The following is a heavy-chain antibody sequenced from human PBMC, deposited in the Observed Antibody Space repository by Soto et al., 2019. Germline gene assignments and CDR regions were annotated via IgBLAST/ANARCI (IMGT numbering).Heavy chain of an antibody. CDR2: IKQDGSEK. Sequence: EVQLVESGGGLVQPGGSLRLSCAASGFTFSSYWMSWVRQAPGKGLEWVANIKQDGSEKYYVDSVKGRFTISRDNAKNSLYLQMNSLRAEDTAVYYCARTSHYYYYGMDVWGQGTTVTVSS. D-gene: IGHD6-6*01. CDR1: GFTFSSYW. J-gene: IGHJ6*02. CDR3: ARTSHYYYYGMDV. V-gene: IGHV3-7*01.